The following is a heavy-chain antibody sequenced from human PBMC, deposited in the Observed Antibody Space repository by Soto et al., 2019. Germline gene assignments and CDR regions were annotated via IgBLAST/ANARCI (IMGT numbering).Heavy chain of an antibody. D-gene: IGHD1-1*01. CDR1: GFTFSSYA. Sequence: GGSLRLSCAASGFTFSSYAMSWVRQAPGKGLEWVSSISGSGGGTYYADSVKGRFTFSRDNSKNTLYLQMNSLRAEDTAVYYCAKFGMATTKRSPPYYIDYWGQGAMVTVSA. CDR2: ISGSGGGT. J-gene: IGHJ4*02. V-gene: IGHV3-23*01. CDR3: AKFGMATTKRSPPYYIDY.